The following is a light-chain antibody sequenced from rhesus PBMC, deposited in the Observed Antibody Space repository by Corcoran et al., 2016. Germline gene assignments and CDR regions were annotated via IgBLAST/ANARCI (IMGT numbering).Light chain of an antibody. Sequence: EIVMTQSPATLSLSPGERATLSCRASQTVSNNLAWYQQNPGRAPRLLIYGPPTRPTGIPDRFSGRGSGTDVTLTISGLAPEDFALYYCQHYSSWPLTFGGGTKVEIK. CDR2: GPP. CDR3: QHYSSWPLT. CDR1: QTVSNN. V-gene: IGKV3-42*03. J-gene: IGKJ4*01.